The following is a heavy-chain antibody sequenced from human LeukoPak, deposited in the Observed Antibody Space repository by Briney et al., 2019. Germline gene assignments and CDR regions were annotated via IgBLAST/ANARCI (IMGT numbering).Heavy chain of an antibody. V-gene: IGHV3-23*01. D-gene: IGHD5/OR15-5a*01. CDR3: AKIPDVSDY. CDR1: GFTFSSYA. CDR2: ISGSGGST. Sequence: GGSLRLSCAASGFTFSSYAMSWVRQAPGKGLEWVSAISGSGGSTYYTDSVKGRFTISRDNSKNTLYLQMSSLRVEDTAVYYCAKIPDVSDYWGQGTLVTVSS. J-gene: IGHJ4*02.